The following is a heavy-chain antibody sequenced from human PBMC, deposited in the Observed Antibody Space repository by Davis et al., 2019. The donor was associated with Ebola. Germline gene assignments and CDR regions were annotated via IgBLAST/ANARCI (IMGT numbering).Heavy chain of an antibody. CDR2: ISSSGSTI. CDR3: ARIAASEGSPDV. V-gene: IGHV3-48*03. Sequence: GGSLRLSCAASGFTFSSYEMNWVRQAPGKGLEWVSYISSSGSTIYYADSVKGRFTISRDNSKNTLYLQMNSLRAEDTAVYYCARIAASEGSPDVWGQGTTVTVSS. J-gene: IGHJ6*02. CDR1: GFTFSSYE. D-gene: IGHD6-13*01.